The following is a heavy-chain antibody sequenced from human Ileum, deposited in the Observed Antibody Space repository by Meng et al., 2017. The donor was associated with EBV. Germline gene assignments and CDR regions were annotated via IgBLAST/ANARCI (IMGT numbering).Heavy chain of an antibody. D-gene: IGHD4-17*01. V-gene: IGHV4-39*01. CDR2: VYYSGKT. J-gene: IGHJ4*02. CDR1: RCSGSFTYGS. CDR3: VRRQKSDGDYAHFDN. Sequence: ELDPGRVRPPEHHSPLSPSSRCSGSFTYGSWDFIRHPPGQGLGWLGIVYYSGKTYYNQSLRSRVSISVDTSKNQFYLKLSSVTAADTAVYYCVRRQKSDGDYAHFDNWGQGTLVTVSS.